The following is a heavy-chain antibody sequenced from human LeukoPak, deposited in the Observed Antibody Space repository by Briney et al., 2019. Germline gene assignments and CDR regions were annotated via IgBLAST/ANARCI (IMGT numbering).Heavy chain of an antibody. CDR1: GFTFSSYA. J-gene: IGHJ4*02. CDR2: ISGSGGST. Sequence: GGSLRLSCAASGFTFSSYAMSWVRQAPGKGLEWVSAISGSGGSTYYADSVKGRFTISRDNSKNTLYLQMNSLRAEDTAVYYCAKEGWDIVVVPAAFDYWGQGTLVTVSS. D-gene: IGHD2-2*01. CDR3: AKEGWDIVVVPAAFDY. V-gene: IGHV3-23*01.